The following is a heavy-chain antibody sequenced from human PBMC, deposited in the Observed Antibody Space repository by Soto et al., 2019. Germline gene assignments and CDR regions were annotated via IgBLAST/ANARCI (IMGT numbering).Heavy chain of an antibody. D-gene: IGHD3-22*01. J-gene: IGHJ4*02. Sequence: QVQLVESGGGVVQPGGSLRLSCAASGFTFSTYTMHWVRQAPGKGMEWVALMSYDGSNSYYADSVKGRFTISRDNSKNTLYLQMTSLRAGDTAVYFCARGSQYYYDGHGPLDYWGQGTLVTVSS. CDR2: MSYDGSNS. CDR1: GFTFSTYT. CDR3: ARGSQYYYDGHGPLDY. V-gene: IGHV3-30-3*01.